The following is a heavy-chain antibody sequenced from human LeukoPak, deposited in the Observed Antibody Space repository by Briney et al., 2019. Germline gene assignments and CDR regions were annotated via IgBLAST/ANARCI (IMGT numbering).Heavy chain of an antibody. D-gene: IGHD3-3*01. CDR1: GYTFINFY. Sequence: ASVKVSCKASGYTFINFYIHWVRQAPGQGLEWLGWISAYNGNTNYAQKLQGRVTMTTDTSTSTAYMELRSLRSDDTAVYYCARGIFQTPLGSWGQGTLVTVSS. CDR3: ARGIFQTPLGS. V-gene: IGHV1-18*04. J-gene: IGHJ4*02. CDR2: ISAYNGNT.